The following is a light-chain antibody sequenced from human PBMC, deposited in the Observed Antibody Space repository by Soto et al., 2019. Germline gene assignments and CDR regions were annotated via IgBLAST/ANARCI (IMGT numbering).Light chain of an antibody. CDR2: NAS. Sequence: EIVMTQSPATLSVSPGEGTTLSCRASQSVRTNLAWYQQKPGQPPRLLIYNASARATGVPARFSGSGSGTEFTLTISSLQSEDSAVYYCQQHNTWPPLTFGGGTKVEIK. CDR1: QSVRTN. J-gene: IGKJ4*01. CDR3: QQHNTWPPLT. V-gene: IGKV3D-15*01.